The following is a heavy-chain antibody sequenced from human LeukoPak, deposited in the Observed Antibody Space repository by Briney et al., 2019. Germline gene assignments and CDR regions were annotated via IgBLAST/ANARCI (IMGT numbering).Heavy chain of an antibody. D-gene: IGHD2-2*02. V-gene: IGHV4-59*01. CDR3: ARAIYREDAFDI. CDR2: IYYSGST. CDR1: GGSISSYY. J-gene: IGHJ3*02. Sequence: SETLSLTCTVSGGSISSYYWSWIRQPPGKGLEWIGYIYYSGSTNHNPSLKSRVTISVDTSKNQFSLKLSSVTAADTAVYYCARAIYREDAFDIWGQGTMVTVSS.